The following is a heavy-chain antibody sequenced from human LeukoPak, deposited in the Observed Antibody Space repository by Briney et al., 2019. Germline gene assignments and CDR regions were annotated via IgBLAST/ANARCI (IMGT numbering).Heavy chain of an antibody. Sequence: SETLSLTCTVSVGSISIYYWSWIRQPPGKGLEWIGYIYYSGSTNYNPSLKSRVTLSVDTPKNQLSLKLSSVTAADTAVYYCARHRLTSGWYPSAGAFDIWGQGTMVTVSS. D-gene: IGHD6-19*01. V-gene: IGHV4-59*08. CDR2: IYYSGST. J-gene: IGHJ3*02. CDR1: VGSISIYY. CDR3: ARHRLTSGWYPSAGAFDI.